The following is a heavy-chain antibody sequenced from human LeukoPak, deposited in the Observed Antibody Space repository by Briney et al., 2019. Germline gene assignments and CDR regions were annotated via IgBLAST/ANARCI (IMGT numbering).Heavy chain of an antibody. V-gene: IGHV4-39*07. CDR1: GGSISGSDNY. D-gene: IGHD2-15*01. CDR3: ASSGGFGAFDI. Sequence: SETLSLTCTVSGGSISGSDNYWGWIRQPPGKGLEWIVSIYYSGSTYYNPSLKSRVTISPDTSKNQFSLKLSSVTAADTAMYYCASSGGFGAFDIWGQGTMITVSS. CDR2: IYYSGST. J-gene: IGHJ3*02.